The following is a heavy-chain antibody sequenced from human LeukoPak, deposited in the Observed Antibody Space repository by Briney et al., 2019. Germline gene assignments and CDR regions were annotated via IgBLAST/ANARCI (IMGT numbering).Heavy chain of an antibody. V-gene: IGHV3-48*01. CDR2: ISSSSSTI. Sequence: GGSLRLSCAASGFTFSSYSMNWVRQAPGKGLEWVSYISSSSSTIYYADSVKGRFTISRDNAKNSLYLQMNSLRAEDTAVYYCARGTGYSSSWHDYWDQGTLVTVSS. CDR3: ARGTGYSSSWHDY. CDR1: GFTFSSYS. D-gene: IGHD6-13*01. J-gene: IGHJ4*02.